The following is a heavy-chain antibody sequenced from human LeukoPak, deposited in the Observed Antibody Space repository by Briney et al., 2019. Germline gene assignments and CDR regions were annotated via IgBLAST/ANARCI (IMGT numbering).Heavy chain of an antibody. J-gene: IGHJ4*02. V-gene: IGHV1-2*02. Sequence: ASVTVSCKASGYTFTGYYMHWVRQAPGQGLEWMGWINPNSGGTNYTQKFQGRVTMTRDTSISTAYMELTRLRPDDTAVYYCARDNGDYWFDYWGQGTLVTVSS. D-gene: IGHD4-17*01. CDR1: GYTFTGYY. CDR3: ARDNGDYWFDY. CDR2: INPNSGGT.